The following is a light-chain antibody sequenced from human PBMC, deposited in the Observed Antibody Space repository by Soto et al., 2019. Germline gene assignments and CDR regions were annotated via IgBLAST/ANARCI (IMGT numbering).Light chain of an antibody. CDR3: QQYNNWPPVT. CDR1: QSVGSN. J-gene: IGKJ2*01. CDR2: GAS. V-gene: IGKV3-15*01. Sequence: EIVMTQSPATLSVSPGERATLSCRASQSVGSNLAWYQQKPGQAPRLLIYGASTGATGIPARFSGSGSGTDFPLTISSLQSEDFAVYYCQQYNNWPPVTFGQGTKLEIK.